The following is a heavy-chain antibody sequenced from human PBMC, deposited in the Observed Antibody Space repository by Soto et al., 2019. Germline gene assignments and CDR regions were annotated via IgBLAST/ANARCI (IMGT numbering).Heavy chain of an antibody. CDR2: ISSSSSTI. Sequence: PGGSLRLSCAASGFTFSSYSMNWVRQAPGKGLEWVPYISSSSSTIYYADSVKGRFTISRDNAKNSLFLQMNSLRDEDTAVYYCARGPRGSTWWFDPWGQGTLVTVSS. CDR3: ARGPRGSTWWFDP. V-gene: IGHV3-48*02. J-gene: IGHJ5*02. CDR1: GFTFSSYS. D-gene: IGHD3-16*01.